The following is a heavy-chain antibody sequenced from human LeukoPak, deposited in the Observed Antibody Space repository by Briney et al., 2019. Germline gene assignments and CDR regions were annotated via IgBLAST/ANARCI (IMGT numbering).Heavy chain of an antibody. D-gene: IGHD6-13*01. CDR3: ARDTKRIAAAGPGYYYGMDV. V-gene: IGHV1-46*01. CDR1: GYTFTSYY. Sequence: GASVKVSCKASGYTFTSYYMHWVRQAPGQGLEWMGMINPSGGSTSYAQKFQGRVTMTRDTSTSTVYMELSSLRSEDTAVYYCARDTKRIAAAGPGYYYGMDVWGQGTTVTVSS. J-gene: IGHJ6*02. CDR2: INPSGGST.